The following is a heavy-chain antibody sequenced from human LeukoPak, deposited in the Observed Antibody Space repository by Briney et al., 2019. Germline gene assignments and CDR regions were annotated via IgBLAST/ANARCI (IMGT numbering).Heavy chain of an antibody. Sequence: GGSLRLSCAASGFTFSNYGMHWVRQAPGKGLEWVALISYDGSNKYYADSVKGRFTISRDNSKNTLYLQMNSLRAEDTAVYYCARGAYYYYGMDVWGQGTTVTVSS. CDR2: ISYDGSNK. V-gene: IGHV3-30*03. J-gene: IGHJ6*02. CDR3: ARGAYYYYGMDV. CDR1: GFTFSNYG.